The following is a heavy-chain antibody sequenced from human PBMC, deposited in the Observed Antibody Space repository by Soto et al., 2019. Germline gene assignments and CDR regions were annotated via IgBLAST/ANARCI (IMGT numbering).Heavy chain of an antibody. Sequence: QVQLVESGGGVVQPGRSLRLSCAASGFTFSSYGMHWVRQAPGKGLEWVAVISYDGSNKYYADSVKSRFTISRDNSKNTLYLQMNSLRAEDTAVYYCAKDTAIFGVVPNWFDPWGQGTLVTVSS. CDR1: GFTFSSYG. J-gene: IGHJ5*02. D-gene: IGHD3-3*01. V-gene: IGHV3-30*18. CDR3: AKDTAIFGVVPNWFDP. CDR2: ISYDGSNK.